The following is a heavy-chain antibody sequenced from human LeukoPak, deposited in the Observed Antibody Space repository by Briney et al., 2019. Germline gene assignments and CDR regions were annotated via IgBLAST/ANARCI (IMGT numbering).Heavy chain of an antibody. V-gene: IGHV1-18*01. J-gene: IGHJ5*01. CDR3: ARESLGGDTWFDS. CDR1: GYTFSSHG. Sequence: GASVTVSCKASGYTFSSHGISWVRRAPGQGLEWMGWISTYNGNTNYAQKFKDRVAVTTDAATSTVYMELRSLTSDDTAVYFCARESLGGDTWFDSWGQGTLVTVSS. D-gene: IGHD2-21*01. CDR2: ISTYNGNT.